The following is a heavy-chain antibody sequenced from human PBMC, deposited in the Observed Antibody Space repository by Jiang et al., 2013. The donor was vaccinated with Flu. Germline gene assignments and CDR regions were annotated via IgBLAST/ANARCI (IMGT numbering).Heavy chain of an antibody. CDR1: GYNFTGYY. D-gene: IGHD3-22*01. Sequence: GAEVKKPGASVKVSCEASGYNFTGYYMHWVRQAPGQGLEWMGWINPNNGDTKYSQILQGRVTMTRDTSIRTFYMELSGLRSDDTAVYYCARKDYYETADHYYSWFDPWGQGTLVTVSS. CDR2: INPNNGDT. J-gene: IGHJ5*02. V-gene: IGHV1-2*02. CDR3: ARKDYYETADHYYSWFDP.